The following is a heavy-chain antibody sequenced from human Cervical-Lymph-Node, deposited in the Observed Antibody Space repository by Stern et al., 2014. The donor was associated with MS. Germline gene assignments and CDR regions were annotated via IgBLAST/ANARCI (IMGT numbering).Heavy chain of an antibody. CDR2: IYNSGSA. Sequence: QVQLVQSGPGLVKPSETLSLTCTVSGASISSYYWSWVRQPPGEGLEWIGCIYNSGSAKYNYSLKSRVTISDDTSKNQFSLKLTSVTAADTAVYFCARGVPTGLDRFDPWGQGTLVTVSS. J-gene: IGHJ5*02. CDR3: ARGVPTGLDRFDP. V-gene: IGHV4-59*01. D-gene: IGHD4-17*01. CDR1: GASISSYY.